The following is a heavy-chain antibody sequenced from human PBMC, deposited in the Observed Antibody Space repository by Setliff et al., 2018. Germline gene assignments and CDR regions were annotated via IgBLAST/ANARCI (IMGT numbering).Heavy chain of an antibody. V-gene: IGHV3-23*03. CDR1: GFTFSTYA. CDR2: IYSGDRNT. D-gene: IGHD1-7*01. CDR3: AKPQVELRWGFES. Sequence: GESLRLSCAASGFTFSTYAMSWVRQAPGKGLEWVSTIYSGDRNTFYTDSVKGRFTIFRDGSENTLYLQMTSLRAEDTAVYYCAKPQVELRWGFESWGQGTPVTVSS. J-gene: IGHJ4*02.